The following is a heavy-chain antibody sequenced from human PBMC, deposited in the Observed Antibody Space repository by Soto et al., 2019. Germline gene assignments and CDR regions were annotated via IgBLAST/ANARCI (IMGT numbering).Heavy chain of an antibody. CDR3: AKVQATMTTVRGDDAFDI. CDR2: ISGSGGST. V-gene: IGHV3-23*01. Sequence: GGSLRLSCAASGFTFSSYAMSWVRQAPGKGLEWVSAISGSGGSTYYADSVKGRFTISRDNSKNTLYLQMNSLRAEDTAVYYCAKVQATMTTVRGDDAFDIWGQGTMVTVSS. CDR1: GFTFSSYA. D-gene: IGHD4-17*01. J-gene: IGHJ3*02.